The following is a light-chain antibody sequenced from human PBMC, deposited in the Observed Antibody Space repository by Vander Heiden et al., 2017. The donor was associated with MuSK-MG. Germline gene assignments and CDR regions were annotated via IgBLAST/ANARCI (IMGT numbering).Light chain of an antibody. CDR1: QAITNY. Sequence: IQMTQSPSSLSASVGDRVTVTCRASQAITNYLAWYQQKPGKVPKLLIYAASTLQSGVPSRFSGSQSGTYFTLTISGLQPEDVATYYCQKYNSPPHTFGGGTKVEIK. CDR2: AAS. V-gene: IGKV1-27*01. CDR3: QKYNSPPHT. J-gene: IGKJ4*01.